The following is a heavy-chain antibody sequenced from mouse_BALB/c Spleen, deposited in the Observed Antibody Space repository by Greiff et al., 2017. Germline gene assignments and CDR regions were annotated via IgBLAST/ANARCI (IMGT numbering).Heavy chain of an antibody. J-gene: IGHJ2*01. CDR3: ARDRDYGSVFDY. D-gene: IGHD1-1*01. CDR2: INNNGGST. V-gene: IGHV5-6-3*01. Sequence: EVKLVESGGGLVQPGGSLKLSCAASGFTFSSYGMSWVRQTPDKRLELVATINNNGGSTYYPDSVKGRFTISRDNAKNTLYLQMSSLKSEDTAMYYCARDRDYGSVFDYWGQGTTLTVSS. CDR1: GFTFSSYG.